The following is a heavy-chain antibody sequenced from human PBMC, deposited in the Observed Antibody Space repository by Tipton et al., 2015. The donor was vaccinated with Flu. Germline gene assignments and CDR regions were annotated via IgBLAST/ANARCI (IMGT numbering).Heavy chain of an antibody. Sequence: TLSLTCSVSGDSISTYYWSWIRQPPGKRLEWIGYIYYSGSTNYNPSLRSRVTIPIDTSKDQFSLKMQSVTAADMAVYYCARRDYSNYVSDPKAWFDPWGQGTLVTVSS. V-gene: IGHV4-59*08. CDR1: GDSISTYY. D-gene: IGHD4-11*01. CDR2: IYYSGST. CDR3: ARRDYSNYVSDPKAWFDP. J-gene: IGHJ5*02.